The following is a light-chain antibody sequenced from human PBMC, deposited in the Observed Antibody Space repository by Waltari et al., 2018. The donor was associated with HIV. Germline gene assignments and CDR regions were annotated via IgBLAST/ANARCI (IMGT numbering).Light chain of an antibody. CDR3: CAYAGSTTYVI. V-gene: IGLV2-23*02. CDR1: SSDVGGYNL. Sequence: QSALTQPASVSGSPGQSITISCTGTSSDVGGYNLVSWYQQHPGKAPKLMIYEVSKRPSGGANRVSGSKAGDTASLTFSGLQAEDEADDYCCAYAGSTTYVIFGGGTKLTVL. J-gene: IGLJ2*01. CDR2: EVS.